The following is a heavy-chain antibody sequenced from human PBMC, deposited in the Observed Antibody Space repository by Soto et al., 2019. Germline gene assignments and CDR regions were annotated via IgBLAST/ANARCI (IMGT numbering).Heavy chain of an antibody. CDR2: IYYSGST. D-gene: IGHD1-1*01. CDR3: ARTFVEMAPTKSWFHP. Sequence: SETLSLTCNVSGVSVRGYYWSWIRQPPGKGLEWIGYIYYSGSTYYNPSLKSRVTISVDRSKNQFSLKLSSVTAADTAVYYCARTFVEMAPTKSWFHPWGQGTLVTVSS. V-gene: IGHV4-59*02. J-gene: IGHJ5*02. CDR1: GVSVRGYY.